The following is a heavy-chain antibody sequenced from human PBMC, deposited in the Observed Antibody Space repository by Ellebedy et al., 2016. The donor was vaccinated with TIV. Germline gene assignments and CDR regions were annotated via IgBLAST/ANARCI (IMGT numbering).Heavy chain of an antibody. D-gene: IGHD1-26*01. CDR3: TRDGRSVGDYYNGMDV. CDR2: IRKKSNSYTA. CDR1: GFTFSDHY. V-gene: IGHV3-72*01. Sequence: GESLKISCVASGFTFSDHYMDWVRQAPGKGLEWVARIRKKSNSYTAEYAASVKGRFTISRDDSMNSLYLQMNSLNTEDTAVYYCTRDGRSVGDYYNGMDVWGQGTTVTVSS. J-gene: IGHJ6*02.